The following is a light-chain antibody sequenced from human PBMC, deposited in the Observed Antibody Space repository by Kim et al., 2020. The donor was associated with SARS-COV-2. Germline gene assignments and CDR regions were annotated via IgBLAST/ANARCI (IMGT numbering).Light chain of an antibody. CDR1: SRDVGGYNT. Sequence: SITIRVTGTSRDVGGYNTVSWYQQHPGKAPKLVIYDVSNRPSGVSKRFSGSKSGNTASLTISGLQAEDEADYYCSSYTSSSTPWVFGGGTKLTVL. CDR3: SSYTSSSTPWV. CDR2: DVS. V-gene: IGLV2-14*03. J-gene: IGLJ3*02.